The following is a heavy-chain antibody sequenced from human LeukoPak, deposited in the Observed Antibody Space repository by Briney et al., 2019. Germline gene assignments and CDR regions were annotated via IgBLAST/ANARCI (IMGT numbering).Heavy chain of an antibody. CDR2: ISYDGSNK. D-gene: IGHD6-13*01. J-gene: IGHJ4*02. V-gene: IGHV3-30-3*01. CDR1: GFTFSSYA. CDR3: ARDTVSSSWYQGYFDY. Sequence: GGSLRLSCAASGFTFSSYAMHWVRQAPGKWLEWVAVISYDGSNKYYADSVKGRFTISRDNSKNTLYLQMNSLRAEDTAVYYCARDTVSSSWYQGYFDYWGQGTLVTVSS.